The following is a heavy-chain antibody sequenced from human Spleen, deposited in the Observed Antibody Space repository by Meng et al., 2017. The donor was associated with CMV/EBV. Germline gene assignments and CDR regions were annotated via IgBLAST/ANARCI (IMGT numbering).Heavy chain of an antibody. J-gene: IGHJ6*02. CDR1: YS. CDR2: ISSSSNYI. V-gene: IGHV3-21*01. D-gene: IGHD6-6*01. Sequence: YSMNWVRQAPGKGLEWVSSISSSSNYIYYRDSVKGRFTISRDNAKNSLYLQLNSLRAEDTAVYYCARERVYSSSSLLKASYFGLDVWGQGTTVTVSS. CDR3: ARERVYSSSSLLKASYFGLDV.